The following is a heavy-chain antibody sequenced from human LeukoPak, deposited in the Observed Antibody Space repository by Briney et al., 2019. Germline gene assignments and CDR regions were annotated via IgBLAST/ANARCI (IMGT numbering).Heavy chain of an antibody. CDR2: INHSGST. V-gene: IGHV4-34*01. CDR3: ARGPPPYYYDSSGYNDY. Sequence: PSETLSLTCAVYGGSFSGYYWSWIRQPPGKGLEWIGEINHSGSTNYNPSLKSRVTISVDTSKNQLSLKLSSVTAADTAVYYCARGPPPYYYDSSGYNDYWGQGTLVTVSS. J-gene: IGHJ4*02. D-gene: IGHD3-22*01. CDR1: GGSFSGYY.